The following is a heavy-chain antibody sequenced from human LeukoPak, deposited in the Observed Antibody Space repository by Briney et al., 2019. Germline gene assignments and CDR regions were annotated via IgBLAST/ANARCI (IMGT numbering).Heavy chain of an antibody. CDR3: ARGGYSRWDS. J-gene: IGHJ4*02. CDR2: IKQDGSDK. V-gene: IGHV3-7*01. CDR1: GFTFSSSW. D-gene: IGHD2-21*01. Sequence: GGSLRLSCAASGFTFSSSWMGWVRQAPGKGLEWLANIKQDGSDKNYVDSVKGRSTISRDNAKNSLYLQMSSLRVEDTAVYYCARGGYSRWDSWGQGTLVTVSS.